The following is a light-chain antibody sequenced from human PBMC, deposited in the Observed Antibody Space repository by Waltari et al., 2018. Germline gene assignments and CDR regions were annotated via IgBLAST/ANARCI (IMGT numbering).Light chain of an antibody. CDR3: QTWDGTTAVL. CDR2: QDN. Sequence: SSDLTQPPSVSVSPGQTASITCSGDRLVHHYVSWYLQQPGQSPVLVIYQDNKRPSGIPERLSGSKSGNTATLTISATQATDEADFFCQTWDGTTAVLFGGGTKLTVL. V-gene: IGLV3-1*01. J-gene: IGLJ3*02. CDR1: RLVHHY.